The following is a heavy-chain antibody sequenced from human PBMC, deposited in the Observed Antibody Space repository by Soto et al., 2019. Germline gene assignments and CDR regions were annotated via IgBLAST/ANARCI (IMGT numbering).Heavy chain of an antibody. J-gene: IGHJ4*02. CDR1: GYTFTTYD. D-gene: IGHD3-22*01. CDR2: MNPNSGNT. Sequence: ASVKVSCKASGYTFTTYDINWVRQAAGQGLVWMGWMNPNSGNTGYAQKFQDRVTMTRDTSISTAYMELSDLRSEDTAVYYCARGQYFSDSSGYDDYWGQGTQVTVPS. V-gene: IGHV1-8*02. CDR3: ARGQYFSDSSGYDDY.